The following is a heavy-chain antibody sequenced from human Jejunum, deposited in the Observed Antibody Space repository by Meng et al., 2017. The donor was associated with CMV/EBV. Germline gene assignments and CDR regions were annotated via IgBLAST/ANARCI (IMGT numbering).Heavy chain of an antibody. V-gene: IGHV1-69*09. CDR1: GGGFNNYA. Sequence: QVQLVQSGTEVKKPGSSVKVSCKASGGGFNNYALNWVRQAPGQGLEWMGGIIPILGIANYAQKFQGRVTITADKSTSTAHMELSSLRSEDTAEYYCARERPGGMATTPYFDYWGQGTLVTVAS. CDR2: IIPILGIA. J-gene: IGHJ4*02. D-gene: IGHD5-24*01. CDR3: ARERPGGMATTPYFDY.